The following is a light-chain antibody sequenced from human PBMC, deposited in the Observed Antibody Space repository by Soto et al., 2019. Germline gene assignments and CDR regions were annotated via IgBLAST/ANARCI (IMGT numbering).Light chain of an antibody. CDR2: QDS. V-gene: IGLV3-1*01. CDR1: KLGDKY. J-gene: IGLJ2*01. Sequence: SYELTQPPSVSVSPGQTASITCSGDKLGDKYACWYQQKPGQSPVLVIYQDSKRPSGIPERFSGSNSGNTATLTISGTQAMDEADYYCQAWDSNVVVGGGTKLTVL. CDR3: QAWDSNVV.